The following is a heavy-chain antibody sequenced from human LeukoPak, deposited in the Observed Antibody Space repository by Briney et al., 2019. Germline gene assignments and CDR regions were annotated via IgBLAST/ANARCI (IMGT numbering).Heavy chain of an antibody. Sequence: GASVKVSCKASGYTFTSYAMHWVRQAPGQRLEWMGWINAGNGNTKYSQKFQGRVTITRDTSASTAYMELSSLRSEDTAVYYCARGGSRSGGSLRTFDSWGQGTLVIVSS. V-gene: IGHV1-3*01. CDR2: INAGNGNT. CDR1: GYTFTSYA. J-gene: IGHJ4*02. D-gene: IGHD2-15*01. CDR3: ARGGSRSGGSLRTFDS.